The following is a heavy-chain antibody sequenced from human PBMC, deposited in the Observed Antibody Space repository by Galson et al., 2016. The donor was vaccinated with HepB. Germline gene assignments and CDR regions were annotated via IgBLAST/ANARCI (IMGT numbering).Heavy chain of an antibody. CDR3: TRNLRISSWYDPGFDH. CDR1: GFTFDDYA. J-gene: IGHJ4*02. CDR2: ISWDSSSV. Sequence: SLRLSCATSGFTFDDYAMHWVRQGPGKGLEWVSGISWDSSSVGYSDSVKGRFIISRDNAKNSMSLQMYSLRPEDTALYYCTRNLRISSWYDPGFDHWGQGTLVTVSS. V-gene: IGHV3-9*01. D-gene: IGHD6-13*01.